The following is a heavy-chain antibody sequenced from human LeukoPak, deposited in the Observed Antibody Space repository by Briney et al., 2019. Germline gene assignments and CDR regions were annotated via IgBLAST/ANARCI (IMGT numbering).Heavy chain of an antibody. CDR2: ISSSSSTI. D-gene: IGHD6-13*01. CDR3: ARDLEQQLISN. J-gene: IGHJ4*02. V-gene: IGHV3-48*04. CDR1: GFTFSTSS. Sequence: GGSLRLSCAASGFTFSTSSMTWVRQAPGKGLEWVSYISSSSSTIYYADSVKGRFTISRDNAKNSLYLQMNSLRAEDTAVYYCARDLEQQLISNCGQGTLVTVSS.